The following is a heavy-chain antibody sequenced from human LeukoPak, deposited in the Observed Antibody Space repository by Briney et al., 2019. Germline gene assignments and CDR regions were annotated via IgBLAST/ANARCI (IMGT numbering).Heavy chain of an antibody. CDR1: GFTFSNAW. V-gene: IGHV3-11*04. J-gene: IGHJ4*02. D-gene: IGHD6-13*01. CDR3: ARVGSTVAAGTPDY. CDR2: ISSSGSTI. Sequence: GGSLRLSCAASGFTFSNAWMSWVRQAPGKGLEWVSYISSSGSTIYYADSVKGRFTISRDNAKNSLSLQVNSLRADDTAVYYCARVGSTVAAGTPDYWGQGTLVTVSS.